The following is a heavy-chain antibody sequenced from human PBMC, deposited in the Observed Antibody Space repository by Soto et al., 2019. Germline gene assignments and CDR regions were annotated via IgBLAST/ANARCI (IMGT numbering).Heavy chain of an antibody. J-gene: IGHJ3*02. D-gene: IGHD3-3*01. CDR2: TXGSGGXT. CDR3: ARDHADWSALDI. Sequence: GGSXRRSCAASGLTFSSNAMSWVRQAPGKGLEWVSDTXGSGGXTYYADSVKGXXTITRDNXXNTLHLQMNSLRAEDTAVYYCARDHADWSALDIWGQETMVTVSS. V-gene: IGHV3-23*01. CDR1: GLTFSSNA.